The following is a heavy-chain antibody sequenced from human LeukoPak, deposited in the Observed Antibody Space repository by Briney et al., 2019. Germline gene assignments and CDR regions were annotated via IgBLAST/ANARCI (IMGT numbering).Heavy chain of an antibody. CDR1: GYTFTGYY. Sequence: ASVKVSCKASGYTFTGYYMHWVRQAPGQGLEWMGWINPNSGGTNYAQKFQGRVTMTRDTSISTAYMELSRLRSDDTAVYYCARAHRLWTSGWHQTYYFDYWGQGTLVTVSS. CDR3: ARAHRLWTSGWHQTYYFDY. CDR2: INPNSGGT. V-gene: IGHV1-2*02. D-gene: IGHD6-19*01. J-gene: IGHJ4*02.